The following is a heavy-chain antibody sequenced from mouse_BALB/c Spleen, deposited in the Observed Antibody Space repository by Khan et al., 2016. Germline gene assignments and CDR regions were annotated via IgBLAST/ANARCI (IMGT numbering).Heavy chain of an antibody. CDR3: ARVSSSGYVAWFAY. CDR1: GYAFSSYW. V-gene: IGHV1-80*01. D-gene: IGHD3-1*01. CDR2: IYPGDGDT. J-gene: IGHJ3*01. Sequence: QVQLQQSGAELVRPGSSVKISCKASGYAFSSYWMNWVKQRPGQGLEWIGQIYPGDGDTNYNGKFKGKATLTADKSSSTAYMQLSSLTSEDSAVYFCARVSSSGYVAWFAYWGQGTRVTVSA.